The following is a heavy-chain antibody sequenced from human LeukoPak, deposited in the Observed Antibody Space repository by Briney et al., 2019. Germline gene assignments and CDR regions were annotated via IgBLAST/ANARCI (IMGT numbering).Heavy chain of an antibody. J-gene: IGHJ4*02. CDR2: IYHSGAT. V-gene: IGHV4-38-2*02. CDR3: ARDPSSSGWSYLYYFDY. D-gene: IGHD6-19*01. CDR1: GYSISSGYY. Sequence: SETLSLTCTVSGYSISSGYYWGWIRQPPGKGLEWIGTIYHSGATYYNPSLTSRVTISVDTSKNQFSLKLSSVTAADTAVYYCARDPSSSGWSYLYYFDYWGQGTLVTVSS.